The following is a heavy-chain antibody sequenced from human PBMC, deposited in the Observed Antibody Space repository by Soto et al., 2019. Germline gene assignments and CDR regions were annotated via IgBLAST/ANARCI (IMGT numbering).Heavy chain of an antibody. Sequence: GGSLRLSCAASGFTFSSYAMSWVRQAPGKGLEWVSAISGSGGSTYYADSVKGRFTISRDNSKNTLYLQMNSLRAEDTAVYYCAKGHIVEDPYCGGDCSLYYYGMDVWGQGTTVTVSS. CDR2: ISGSGGST. V-gene: IGHV3-23*01. CDR1: GFTFSSYA. CDR3: AKGHIVEDPYCGGDCSLYYYGMDV. D-gene: IGHD2-21*02. J-gene: IGHJ6*02.